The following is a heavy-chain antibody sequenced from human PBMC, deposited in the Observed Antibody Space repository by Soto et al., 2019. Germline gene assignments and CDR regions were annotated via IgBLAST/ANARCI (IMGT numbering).Heavy chain of an antibody. CDR1: GGTFSSYA. D-gene: IGHD6-6*01. CDR3: AKYSSSAYYFDY. Sequence: SVKVSCKASGGTFSSYAISWVRQAPGQGLEWMGGIIPIFGTANYAQRFQGRVTITADKSTSTAYMELSSLRSEDTAVYYCAKYSSSAYYFDYWGQGTLVTVSS. CDR2: IIPIFGTA. V-gene: IGHV1-69*06. J-gene: IGHJ4*02.